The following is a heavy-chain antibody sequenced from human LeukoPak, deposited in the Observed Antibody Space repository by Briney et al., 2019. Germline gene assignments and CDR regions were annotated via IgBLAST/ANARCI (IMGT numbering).Heavy chain of an antibody. CDR2: INSDGRST. Sequence: GGSLRLSCAASGFTFSNYAMSWVRQAPGEGLVWVAHINSDGRSTSYADSVKGRFTISRDNAKNTLYLQMNSLRSEDTAVYYCARDMYSGGWSYYFDHWGQGTLVTVSS. V-gene: IGHV3-74*01. CDR1: GFTFSNYA. J-gene: IGHJ4*02. D-gene: IGHD6-19*01. CDR3: ARDMYSGGWSYYFDH.